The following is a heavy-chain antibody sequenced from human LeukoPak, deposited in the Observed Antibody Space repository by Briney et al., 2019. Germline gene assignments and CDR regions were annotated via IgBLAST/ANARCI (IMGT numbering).Heavy chain of an antibody. D-gene: IGHD2-15*01. Sequence: GGSLRLSCAASGITFRSYGMHWVRQAPGKGLEWVAFIWYDGSNKYYADSVKGRFTISRDNSRNTLFLQMNSLRAEDTAVYYCATDRATQYFDCWGQGTLVSVSS. CDR2: IWYDGSNK. CDR3: ATDRATQYFDC. V-gene: IGHV3-30*02. CDR1: GITFRSYG. J-gene: IGHJ4*02.